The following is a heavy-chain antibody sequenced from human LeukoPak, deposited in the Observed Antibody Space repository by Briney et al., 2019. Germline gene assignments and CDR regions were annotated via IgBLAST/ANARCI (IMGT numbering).Heavy chain of an antibody. V-gene: IGHV4-39*01. J-gene: IGHJ4*02. D-gene: IGHD2-15*01. Sequence: SETLSLTCTVSGGSLSSSSYYWGWIRQPPGKGLEWIGSIYYSVSTYYNPSLKSRVTISVDTSKNQFPLKLSSVTAADTAVYYCARQGYCSGGSCYSYFDYWGQGTLVTVSS. CDR1: GGSLSSSSYY. CDR2: IYYSVST. CDR3: ARQGYCSGGSCYSYFDY.